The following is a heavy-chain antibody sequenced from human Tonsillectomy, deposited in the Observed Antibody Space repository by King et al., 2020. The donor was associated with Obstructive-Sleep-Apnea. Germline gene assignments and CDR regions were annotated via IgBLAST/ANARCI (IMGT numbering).Heavy chain of an antibody. CDR1: GDSISSNY. Sequence: QLQESGPGLVKPSETLSLTCSVSGDSISSNYWSWIRQPAGEGLEWVGRIYSDGSTNSNPSLKSRVTMSLDTPKNQFSLKLRSVTAADTAVYFCAREDRYSSGYYSLYYFDFWGQGTLVTVSS. V-gene: IGHV4-4*07. D-gene: IGHD3-22*01. J-gene: IGHJ4*02. CDR3: AREDRYSSGYYSLYYFDF. CDR2: IYSDGST.